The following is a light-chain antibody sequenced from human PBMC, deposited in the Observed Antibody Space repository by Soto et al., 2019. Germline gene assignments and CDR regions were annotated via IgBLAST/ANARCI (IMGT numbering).Light chain of an antibody. CDR3: QQYNSYSWT. Sequence: DIQMTQSPSTLSASVGDRVTITCRASQSISSWLAWYQQKPGNPPRPQIYDASTLESGVPSRFSGSGSGTEFTLSISSLQADDFAIYYCQQYNSYSWTFGQGTKVDIK. J-gene: IGKJ1*01. CDR1: QSISSW. V-gene: IGKV1-5*01. CDR2: DAS.